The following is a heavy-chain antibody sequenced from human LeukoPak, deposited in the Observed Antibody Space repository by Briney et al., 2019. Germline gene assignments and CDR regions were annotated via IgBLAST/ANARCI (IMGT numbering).Heavy chain of an antibody. CDR1: GFTFSSYA. J-gene: IGHJ5*02. CDR2: ISYDGSNK. V-gene: IGHV3-30*04. D-gene: IGHD3-10*01. CDR3: AREPYYYGSGSYRYNWFDP. Sequence: GRSLRLSCAASGFTFSSYATHWVRQAPGKGLEWVAVISYDGSNKYYADSVKGRFTISRDNSKNTLYLQMNSLRAEDTAVYYCAREPYYYGSGSYRYNWFDPWGQGTLVTVSS.